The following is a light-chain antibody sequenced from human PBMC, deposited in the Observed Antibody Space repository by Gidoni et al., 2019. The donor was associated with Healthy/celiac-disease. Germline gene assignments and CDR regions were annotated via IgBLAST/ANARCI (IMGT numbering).Light chain of an antibody. J-gene: IGLJ3*02. Sequence: QYALTQPASVSGSPGQSITISCTGTSSDVGGYNYVSWYQQHPGKAPKLMIYEVSNRPSGVSNRFSGSKSGNTASLTISGLQAEDEADYYCSSYISSSWVFGGGTKLTVL. V-gene: IGLV2-14*01. CDR2: EVS. CDR3: SSYISSSWV. CDR1: SSDVGGYNY.